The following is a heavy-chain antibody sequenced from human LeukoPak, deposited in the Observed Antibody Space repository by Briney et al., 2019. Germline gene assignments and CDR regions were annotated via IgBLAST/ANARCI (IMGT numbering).Heavy chain of an antibody. Sequence: GGSLRLSCAASGLTVSSNCMSWVRQAPGKGLEWVSFIYSGGDTYYADSVKGRFTISRDNSKNTLYLQMNSLRAEDTAVYYCAKVRGGYDNADFDYWGQGTLVTVSS. CDR3: AKVRGGYDNADFDY. J-gene: IGHJ4*02. CDR1: GLTVSSNC. V-gene: IGHV3-53*05. CDR2: IYSGGDT. D-gene: IGHD5-12*01.